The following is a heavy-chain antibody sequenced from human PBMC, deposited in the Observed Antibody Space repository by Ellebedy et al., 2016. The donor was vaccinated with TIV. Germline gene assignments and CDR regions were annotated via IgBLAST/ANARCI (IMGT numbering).Heavy chain of an antibody. CDR2: ISSSSSYI. V-gene: IGHV3-21*01. J-gene: IGHJ6*02. CDR1: GFTFSSYS. CDR3: ARDSITMVRGFYGMDV. Sequence: GESLKISCAASGFTFSSYSMNWVRQAPGKGLEWVSSISSSSSYIYYADSVKGRFTISSDNAKNSLYLQMNSLTAEDTAGYYCARDSITMVRGFYGMDVWGQGTTVTVSS. D-gene: IGHD3-10*01.